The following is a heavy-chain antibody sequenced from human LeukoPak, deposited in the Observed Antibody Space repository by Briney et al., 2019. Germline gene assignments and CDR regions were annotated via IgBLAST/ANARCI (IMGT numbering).Heavy chain of an antibody. V-gene: IGHV3-30-3*01. CDR3: AGEGYDILTGYSYYYYGMDV. D-gene: IGHD3-9*01. Sequence: GRSLRLSCAASGFTFSSYAMHWVRQAPGKGLEWVAVISYDGSNKYYADSVKGRFTISRDNSKNTLYLQMNSLRAEDTAVYYCAGEGYDILTGYSYYYYGMDVWGQGTTVTVSS. CDR2: ISYDGSNK. J-gene: IGHJ6*02. CDR1: GFTFSSYA.